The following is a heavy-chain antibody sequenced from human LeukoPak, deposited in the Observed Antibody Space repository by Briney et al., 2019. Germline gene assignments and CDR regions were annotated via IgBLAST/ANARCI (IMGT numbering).Heavy chain of an antibody. D-gene: IGHD1-26*01. CDR2: ISSSSSYT. CDR3: TRDRGTYNWLDP. Sequence: GGSLRLSCAASGFTFSDYYMSWIRQAPGKGLEWVSYISSSSSYTNYADSVKGRFTISRDNAKNSLYLQMNSLKTEDTALYYCTRDRGTYNWLDPWGQGTLVTVSS. CDR1: GFTFSDYY. J-gene: IGHJ5*02. V-gene: IGHV3-11*03.